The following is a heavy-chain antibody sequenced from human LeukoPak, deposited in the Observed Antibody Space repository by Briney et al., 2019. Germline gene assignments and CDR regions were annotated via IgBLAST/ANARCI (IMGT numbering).Heavy chain of an antibody. D-gene: IGHD1-1*01. CDR2: INPNSGGT. CDR3: ARVRTGTTSYDAFDI. CDR1: GYTFTGYY. V-gene: IGHV1-2*02. Sequence: ASVKVSCKASGYTFTGYYMYWVRQAPGQGPECMGWINPNSGGTNYAQKFQGRVTMTRDTSISTAYMELSRLRSDDTAVYYCARVRTGTTSYDAFDIWGQGTMVTVSS. J-gene: IGHJ3*02.